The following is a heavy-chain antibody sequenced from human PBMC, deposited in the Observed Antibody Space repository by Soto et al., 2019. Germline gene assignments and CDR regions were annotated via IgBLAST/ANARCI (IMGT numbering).Heavy chain of an antibody. Sequence: QITLKEAGPTLVKPTQTLTLTCTFSGFSLSTTGEGVFWIRQPPGKAPEWLALVHWNDDKRYSPSLRTRLTIRKDSPRHQVVHTLTNLEPVDTGILCCAPRRPGDTSPADNVLDVWGKGTTVLVSS. CDR1: GFSLSTTGEG. J-gene: IGHJ6*04. V-gene: IGHV2-5*01. D-gene: IGHD1-1*01. CDR2: VHWNDDK. CDR3: APRRPGDTSPADNVLDV.